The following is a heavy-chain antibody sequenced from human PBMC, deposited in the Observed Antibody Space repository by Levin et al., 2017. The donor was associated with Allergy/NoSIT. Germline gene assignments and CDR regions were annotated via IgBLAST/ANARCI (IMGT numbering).Heavy chain of an antibody. V-gene: IGHV5-10-1*01. CDR1: GYSFTSYW. D-gene: IGHD2-2*01. CDR2: IDPSDSYT. Sequence: GGSLRLSCKGSGYSFTSYWISWVRQMPGKGLEWMGRIDPSDSYTNYSPSFQGHVTISADKSISTAYLQWSSLKASDTAMYYCARSDIVVVPAAMDDYWGQGTLVTVSS. J-gene: IGHJ4*02. CDR3: ARSDIVVVPAAMDDY.